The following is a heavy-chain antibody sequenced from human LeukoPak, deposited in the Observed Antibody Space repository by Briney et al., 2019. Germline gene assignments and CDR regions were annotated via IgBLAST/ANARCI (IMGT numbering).Heavy chain of an antibody. D-gene: IGHD3-22*01. V-gene: IGHV4-34*01. CDR3: ARAIHYYDSSGTAGMDV. Sequence: SETLSLTCAVYGGSFSGYYWSWIRQPPGKGLEWIGEINHSGSTNYNPSLKSRVTISVDTSKNQFSLKLSSVTAADTAVYHCARAIHYYDSSGTAGMDVWGQGTTVTVSS. CDR1: GGSFSGYY. CDR2: INHSGST. J-gene: IGHJ6*02.